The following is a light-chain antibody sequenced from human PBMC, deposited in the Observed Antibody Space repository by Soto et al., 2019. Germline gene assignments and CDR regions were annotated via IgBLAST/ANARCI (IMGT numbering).Light chain of an antibody. V-gene: IGKV3-15*01. CDR3: QQYHTWPIT. Sequence: DKVMTQSPSTQSVAPGERVTFSCRASQGVSRKLAWYQHKPGQAPRLLISGASTGATGIPARFSGSGSGTEFTLTISSLQSEDCAIYYCQQYHTWPITFGGGTKVDIK. CDR2: GAS. CDR1: QGVSRK. J-gene: IGKJ4*01.